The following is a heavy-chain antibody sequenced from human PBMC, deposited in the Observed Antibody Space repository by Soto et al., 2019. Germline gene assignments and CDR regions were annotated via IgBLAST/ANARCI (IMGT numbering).Heavy chain of an antibody. V-gene: IGHV4-30-4*01. CDR1: GGSMSSGDYY. Sequence: QVQLQESGPGLVKPSQTLSLTCTVSGGSMSSGDYYWNWIRQPPGKGLEWIGNIYSGGSTSYNPSLKSRLTISINTSKNQCSLKLTSVTAADTAVYYCARVGPSNYTLPYFDYWGQGTLVTVSS. CDR3: ARVGPSNYTLPYFDY. D-gene: IGHD4-4*01. J-gene: IGHJ4*02. CDR2: IYSGGST.